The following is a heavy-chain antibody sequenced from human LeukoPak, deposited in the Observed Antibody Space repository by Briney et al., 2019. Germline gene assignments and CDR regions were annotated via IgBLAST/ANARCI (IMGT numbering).Heavy chain of an antibody. J-gene: IGHJ4*02. CDR2: INPSGGST. CDR1: GYTFTSYY. V-gene: IGHV1-46*01. Sequence: ASVKVSCKASGYTFTSYYMHWVRQAPGQGLEWMGIINPSGGSTSYARKFQGRVTMTRDTSTSTVYMELSSLRSEDTAVYYCARDSTPSYYDSSGYYGNWGQGTLVTVSS. CDR3: ARDSTPSYYDSSGYYGN. D-gene: IGHD3-22*01.